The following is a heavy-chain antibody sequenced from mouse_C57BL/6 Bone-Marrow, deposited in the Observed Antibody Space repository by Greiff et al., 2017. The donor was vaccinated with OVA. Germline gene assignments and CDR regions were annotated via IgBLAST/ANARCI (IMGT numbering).Heavy chain of an antibody. CDR3: ARPDYDGSSAFDY. D-gene: IGHD1-1*01. V-gene: IGHV1-69*01. J-gene: IGHJ3*01. CDR1: GFTFTSYW. CDR2: IGTSASYT. Sequence: QVQLLQPGAELVLPGASVKLSCKASGFTFTSYWKPWVQQGPGQGLEWIGEIGTSASYTNYTQKFKGQSTLTVDKSTSTVYMQLSSLTSEDTAVYSSARPDYDGSSAFDYWGQGTLVTVSA.